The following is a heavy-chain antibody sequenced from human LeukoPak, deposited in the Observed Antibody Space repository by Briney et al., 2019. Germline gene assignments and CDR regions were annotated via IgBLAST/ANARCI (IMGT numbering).Heavy chain of an antibody. CDR3: ARDPGSSWSRGFNWFDP. V-gene: IGHV4-59*01. CDR2: IYYSGST. D-gene: IGHD6-13*01. CDR1: GGSISSYY. J-gene: IGHJ5*02. Sequence: PSETLSLTCTVSGGSISSYYWSWIRQPPGKGLEWIGYIYYSGSTNYNPSLKSRVTISVDTSKNQFSLKLSSVTAADTAVYYCARDPGSSWSRGFNWFDPWGQGTLVTVSS.